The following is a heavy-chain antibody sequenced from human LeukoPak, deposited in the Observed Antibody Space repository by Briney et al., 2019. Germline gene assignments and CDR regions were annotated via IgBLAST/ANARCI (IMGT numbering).Heavy chain of an antibody. V-gene: IGHV3-48*01. CDR1: GFTFSTSS. Sequence: GGSLRLSCAASGFTFSTSSMNWVRQVPGEGLEWVSYISSSSSITQYADSVKGRFTVSRDNAKNSLYLQLNSLRADDTALYFCATDVCSSTSCYFDHWGQGTPVTVSS. D-gene: IGHD2-2*01. J-gene: IGHJ4*02. CDR2: ISSSSSIT. CDR3: ATDVCSSTSCYFDH.